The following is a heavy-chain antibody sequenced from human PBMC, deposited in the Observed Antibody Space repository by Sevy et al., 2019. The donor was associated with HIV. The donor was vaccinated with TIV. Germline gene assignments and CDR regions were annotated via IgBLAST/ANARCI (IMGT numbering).Heavy chain of an antibody. CDR3: ARGEGYCSGGGSYATGAFDI. CDR2: IKQDGSEK. CDR1: GFTFSSYW. D-gene: IGHD2-15*01. J-gene: IGHJ3*02. Sequence: GGSLRLSCAASGFTFSSYWMSWVRQAPGKGLEWVANIKQDGSEKYYVDSVKGRFTISRDNAKNSLYLQMNSLRAEDTAMYYCARGEGYCSGGGSYATGAFDIWGQGTMVTVSS. V-gene: IGHV3-7*03.